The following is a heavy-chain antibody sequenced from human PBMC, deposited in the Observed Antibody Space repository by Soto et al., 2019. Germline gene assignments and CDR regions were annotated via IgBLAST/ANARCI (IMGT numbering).Heavy chain of an antibody. D-gene: IGHD2-2*01. CDR2: IIPILGIA. Sequence: SVKVSCKASGGTFSSYTISWVRQAPGQGLEWMGRIIPILGIANYAQKFQGRVTITADKSTSTAYMELSSLRSEDTAVYYCARDRMVVVPAARGNAFDIWGQGTMVTVSS. CDR3: ARDRMVVVPAARGNAFDI. CDR1: GGTFSSYT. V-gene: IGHV1-69*04. J-gene: IGHJ3*02.